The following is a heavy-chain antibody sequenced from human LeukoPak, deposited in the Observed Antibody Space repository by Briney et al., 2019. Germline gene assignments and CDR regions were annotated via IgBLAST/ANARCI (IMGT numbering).Heavy chain of an antibody. V-gene: IGHV1-18*04. CDR3: ARGPPDWGYDY. Sequence: ASVKVSCKGSGYTLSNHAFSWVRQAPGQGLEWMGWISADNGNTNHAQKFQGRVSLTTDTSTSTAYMELRSLRSDDTAVYYCARGPPDWGYDYWGPGTLVTVSS. CDR2: ISADNGNT. D-gene: IGHD7-27*01. CDR1: GYTLSNHA. J-gene: IGHJ4*02.